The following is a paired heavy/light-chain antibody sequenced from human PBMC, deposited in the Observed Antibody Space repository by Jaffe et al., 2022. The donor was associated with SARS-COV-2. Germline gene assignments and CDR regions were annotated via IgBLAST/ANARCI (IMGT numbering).Light chain of an antibody. V-gene: IGLV3-1*01. CDR3: QAWDSSTAPV. Sequence: SYELTQPPSVSVSPGQTASITCSGDKLGDKYACWYQQKPGQSPVLVIYQDSKRPSGIPERFSGSNSGNTATLTISGTQAMDEADYYCQAWDSSTAPVFGGGTKLTVL. CDR2: QDS. J-gene: IGLJ2*01. CDR1: KLGDKY.
Heavy chain of an antibody. D-gene: IGHD3-16*02. CDR1: GYTFTGYY. CDR2: INPNSGGT. J-gene: IGHJ6*02. CDR3: ARGAAGWMGELSLNDYYGMDV. Sequence: QVQLVQSGAEVKKPGASVKVSCKASGYTFTGYYMHWVRQAPGQGLEWMGWINPNSGGTNYAQKFQGRVTMTRDTSISTAYMELSRLRSDDTAVYYCARGAAGWMGELSLNDYYGMDVWGQGTTVTVSS. V-gene: IGHV1-2*02.